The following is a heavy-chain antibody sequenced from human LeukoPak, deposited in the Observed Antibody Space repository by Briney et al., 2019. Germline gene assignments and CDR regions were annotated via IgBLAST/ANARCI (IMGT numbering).Heavy chain of an antibody. CDR2: IGTAGDT. D-gene: IGHD3-22*01. CDR1: GFTFSSYD. CDR3: ARGAYDSSGLVDY. V-gene: IGHV3-13*01. Sequence: PGGSLRLSCAASGFTFSSYDMHWVRQATGKGLEWVSAIGTAGDTYYPGSVKGRFTISRENAKNSLYLQMNSLRAGDTAVYYCARGAYDSSGLVDYWGQGTLVTVSS. J-gene: IGHJ4*02.